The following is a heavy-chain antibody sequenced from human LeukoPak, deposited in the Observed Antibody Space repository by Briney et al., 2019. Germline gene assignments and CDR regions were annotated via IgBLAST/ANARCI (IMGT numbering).Heavy chain of an antibody. J-gene: IGHJ4*02. D-gene: IGHD6-13*01. CDR3: AKDITGSWSTFDY. CDR1: GFAFDDYA. V-gene: IGHV3-9*01. CDR2: ISWNSGSI. Sequence: GGSLRLSCAASGFAFDDYAMHWVRQAPGKGLEWVSGISWNSGSIGYADSVKGRFTISRDNAKNSLYLQMNSLRAEDTALYYCAKDITGSWSTFDYWGQGTLVTVSS.